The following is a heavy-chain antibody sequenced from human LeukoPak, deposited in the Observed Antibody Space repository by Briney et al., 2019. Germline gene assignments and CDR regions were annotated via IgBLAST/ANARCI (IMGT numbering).Heavy chain of an antibody. J-gene: IGHJ4*02. Sequence: ASVKVSCKASGYTFTGYYMHWVRQAPGQGLEWMGWINPNSGGTNYAQKLQGRVTMTRDTSISTAYMELSRLRSDDTAVYYCARGRDYYDSSGYYYVEYYFDYWGQGTLVTVSS. V-gene: IGHV1-2*02. CDR1: GYTFTGYY. CDR3: ARGRDYYDSSGYYYVEYYFDY. CDR2: INPNSGGT. D-gene: IGHD3-22*01.